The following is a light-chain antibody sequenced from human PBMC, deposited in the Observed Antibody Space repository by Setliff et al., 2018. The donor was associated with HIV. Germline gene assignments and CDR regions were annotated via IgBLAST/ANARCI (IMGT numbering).Light chain of an antibody. V-gene: IGLV2-14*03. J-gene: IGLJ1*01. CDR1: SSDVGSYNF. Sequence: QSALTQPASVSGSPGQSITISCSGSSSDVGSYNFVSWYQQHPGKAPQVIIYDVSRRPSGVSSRFSGSKSGNTAPLTISGLQAEDQADYYCCSYTSSLTYVFGTGTKVTV. CDR2: DVS. CDR3: CSYTSSLTYV.